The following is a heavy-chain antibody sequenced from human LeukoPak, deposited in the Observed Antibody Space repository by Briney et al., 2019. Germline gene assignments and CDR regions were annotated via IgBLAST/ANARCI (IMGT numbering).Heavy chain of an antibody. CDR3: ARQIVVAIAWNAFDV. Sequence: ASVKVSCKASGYTFTTYFMHWVRQAPGQGLEWIGMINPSSGATNYAQSFQGRVTMTRETSTTTVDMELTGLRSEDTAVYYCARQIVVAIAWNAFDVWGQGTAVTVSS. V-gene: IGHV1-46*01. J-gene: IGHJ3*01. CDR2: INPSSGAT. CDR1: GYTFTTYF. D-gene: IGHD3-22*01.